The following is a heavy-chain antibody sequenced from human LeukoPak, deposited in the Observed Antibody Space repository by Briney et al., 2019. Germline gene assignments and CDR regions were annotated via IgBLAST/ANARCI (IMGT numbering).Heavy chain of an antibody. V-gene: IGHV1-18*01. J-gene: IGHJ4*02. D-gene: IGHD1-26*01. Sequence: ASVKVSCKASGYTFTSYGISWVRQAPGQGLEWMGWISDYSGHTNYAQKFQGRVTMTTDTFTSTPYMELRSLRYDDTAVYYCARDGRFAAYEPDYWGQGTLVTVSS. CDR1: GYTFTSYG. CDR2: ISDYSGHT. CDR3: ARDGRFAAYEPDY.